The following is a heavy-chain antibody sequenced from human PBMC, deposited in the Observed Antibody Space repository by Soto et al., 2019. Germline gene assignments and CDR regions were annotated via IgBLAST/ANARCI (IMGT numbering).Heavy chain of an antibody. D-gene: IGHD3-10*01. V-gene: IGHV3-30*18. J-gene: IGHJ6*03. Sequence: PGGSLRLSCAASGFTFSSYGMHWVRQAPGKGLEWVAVISYDGSNKYYADSVKGRFTISRDNSKNTLYLQMNSLRAEDTAVYYCAKDFRGRTRYYYYYMDVWGKGTTVTVSS. CDR3: AKDFRGRTRYYYYYMDV. CDR2: ISYDGSNK. CDR1: GFTFSSYG.